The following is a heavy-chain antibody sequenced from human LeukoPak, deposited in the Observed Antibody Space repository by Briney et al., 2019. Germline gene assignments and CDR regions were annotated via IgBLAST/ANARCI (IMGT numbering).Heavy chain of an antibody. Sequence: GGSLRLSCAASGFTFSFFEMNWVRQAPGKGLEWVSYISSSGSTIYYADSVKGRFTMYRDNAKNSLYLQMNSLRAEDTAVYYCARETDSTLFDYWGQGTLVTVSS. CDR3: ARETDSTLFDY. V-gene: IGHV3-48*03. J-gene: IGHJ4*02. CDR1: GFTFSFFE. CDR2: ISSSGSTI. D-gene: IGHD2-2*01.